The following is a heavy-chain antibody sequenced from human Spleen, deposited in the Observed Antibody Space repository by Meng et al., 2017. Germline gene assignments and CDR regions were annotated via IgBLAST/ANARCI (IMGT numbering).Heavy chain of an antibody. CDR3: ATRGNPYLNC. CDR1: GYTFTSHG. Sequence: QVQLVQSGAEVKKPGASVKVSCKASGYTFTSHGISWVRQAPGQGLEWLGWINTYNGKTDYAQKFQGRITMTTDTFTSTAYMELRNLRSDDTAVYYCATRGNPYLNCWGQGTLVTVAS. V-gene: IGHV1-18*01. CDR2: INTYNGKT. J-gene: IGHJ4*02.